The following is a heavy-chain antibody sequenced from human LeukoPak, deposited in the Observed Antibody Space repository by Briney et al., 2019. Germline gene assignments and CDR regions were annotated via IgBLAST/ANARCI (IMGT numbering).Heavy chain of an antibody. J-gene: IGHJ4*02. CDR1: GGSISSGSYY. CDR3: ARDSMITFGGVIVTQGWDY. Sequence: ASETLSLTCTVSGGSISSGSYYWSWIRQPAGKGLEWIGRIYTSGSTNYNPSLKSRVTISVDTSKNQFSLKLSSVTAADTAVYYCARDSMITFGGVIVTQGWDYWGQGTLVTVSS. D-gene: IGHD3-16*02. V-gene: IGHV4-61*02. CDR2: IYTSGST.